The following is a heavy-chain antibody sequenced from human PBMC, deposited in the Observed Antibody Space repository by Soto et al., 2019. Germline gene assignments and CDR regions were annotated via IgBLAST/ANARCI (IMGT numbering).Heavy chain of an antibody. Sequence: SETLSLTCSVSGDYISTVDYFWAWIRQPPGQALEYIGYIYKSATTYYNPSFESRVAISLDTSKSQFSLNVTSVTAADTAVYFCARGRYCLTGRCFPNWFDSWGQGTLVTVSS. CDR2: IYKSATT. D-gene: IGHD2-15*01. J-gene: IGHJ5*01. CDR3: ARGRYCLTGRCFPNWFDS. CDR1: GDYISTVDYF. V-gene: IGHV4-30-4*01.